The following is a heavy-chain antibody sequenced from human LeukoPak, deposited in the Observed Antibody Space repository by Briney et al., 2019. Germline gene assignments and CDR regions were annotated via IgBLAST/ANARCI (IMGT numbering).Heavy chain of an antibody. J-gene: IGHJ4*02. D-gene: IGHD1-26*01. CDR3: ASRVLFKAWDRIT. V-gene: IGHV3-53*04. CDR2: IYSGGST. Sequence: GGSLRLSCAASGFTVSSNYMSWVRQAPGKGLEWVPVIYSGGSTYYADSVKGRFTISRHNSKNTPYLQMNSLRAEDTAVYYCASRVLFKAWDRITWGQGTLVTVSS. CDR1: GFTVSSNY.